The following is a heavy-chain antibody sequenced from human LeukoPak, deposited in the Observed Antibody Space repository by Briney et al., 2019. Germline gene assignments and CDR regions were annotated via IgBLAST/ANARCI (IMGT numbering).Heavy chain of an antibody. J-gene: IGHJ4*02. V-gene: IGHV4-34*01. CDR1: GGSFSGYY. CDR3: ARIGIAVAGRVY. Sequence: SETLSLTCAVYGGSFSGYYWSWIRQPPGKGLEWIGEIKHSGSTNYNPSLKSRVTISVDTSKNQFSLKLSSVTAADTAVYYCARIGIAVAGRVYWGQGTLVTVSS. CDR2: IKHSGST. D-gene: IGHD6-19*01.